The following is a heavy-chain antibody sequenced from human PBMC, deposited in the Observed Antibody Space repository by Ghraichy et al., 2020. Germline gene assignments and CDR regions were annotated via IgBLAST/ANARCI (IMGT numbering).Heavy chain of an antibody. CDR1: GFTFSSYA. CDR2: ISGSGGST. D-gene: IGHD3-3*01. Sequence: GGSLRLSCAASGFTFSSYAMSWVRQAPGKGLEWVSAISGSGGSTYYADSVKGRFTISRDNSKNTLYLQMNSLRAEDTAVYYCAKGPSGYHYYYYYGMDVWGQGTTVTVSS. CDR3: AKGPSGYHYYYYYGMDV. J-gene: IGHJ6*02. V-gene: IGHV3-23*01.